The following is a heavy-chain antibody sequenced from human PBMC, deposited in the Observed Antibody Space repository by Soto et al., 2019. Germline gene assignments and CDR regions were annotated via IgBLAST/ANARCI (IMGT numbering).Heavy chain of an antibody. CDR1: GYTFTGYY. Sequence: GASVKVSCKASGYTFTGYYMHWVRQAPGQGLEWMGWINPNSGGTNYAQKFQGWVTMTRDTSISTAYMELSRLRSDDTAVYYCARAMTTVTPLSRTIYYYGMDVWGQGTTVTVSS. CDR3: ARAMTTVTPLSRTIYYYGMDV. V-gene: IGHV1-2*04. CDR2: INPNSGGT. D-gene: IGHD4-17*01. J-gene: IGHJ6*02.